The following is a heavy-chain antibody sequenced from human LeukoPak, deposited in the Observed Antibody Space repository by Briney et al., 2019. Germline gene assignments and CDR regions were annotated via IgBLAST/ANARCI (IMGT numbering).Heavy chain of an antibody. CDR1: GYTFTSYY. D-gene: IGHD5-18*01. V-gene: IGHV1-2*02. J-gene: IGHJ4*02. CDR2: INPNSGGT. CDR3: ARGYMVTGLDY. Sequence: ASVKVSCKASGYTFTSYYINWVRQAPGQGLEWMGWINPNSGGTNYAQKFQGRVTMTRDTSISTAYMELSRLRSDDTAVYYCARGYMVTGLDYWGQGTLVTVSS.